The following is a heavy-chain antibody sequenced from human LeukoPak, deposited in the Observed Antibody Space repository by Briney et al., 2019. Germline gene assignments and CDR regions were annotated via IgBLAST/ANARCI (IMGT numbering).Heavy chain of an antibody. Sequence: GSLRLSCAASGFTFTNYALHWVRQAPGKGLEWVAVISYDGTNKYYADSVKGRFTISRDNSKNTLSLQMNSLRAEDTALYYCARGFVLGAAKNYFDYWGPGALVTVSS. CDR3: ARGFVLGAAKNYFDY. V-gene: IGHV3-30-3*01. D-gene: IGHD2-21*02. CDR1: GFTFTNYA. CDR2: ISYDGTNK. J-gene: IGHJ4*02.